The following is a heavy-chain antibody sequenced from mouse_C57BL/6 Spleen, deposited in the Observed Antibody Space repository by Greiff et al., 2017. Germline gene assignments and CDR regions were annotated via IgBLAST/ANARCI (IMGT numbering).Heavy chain of an antibody. J-gene: IGHJ2*01. CDR1: GFSFYTYA. Sequence: EVLGVEPGGGLLQTTGSLKLLCAASGFSFYTYAMHWVRQAPGKGVEWVARIRSKSSNYAKYYAESMKDRFTITRDDSDSMHYLRMNNLKTEDTAMYYCVREDGRCFDYWGQGTTLTVSS. V-gene: IGHV10-3*01. CDR2: IRSKSSNYAK. D-gene: IGHD1-1*01. CDR3: VREDGRCFDY.